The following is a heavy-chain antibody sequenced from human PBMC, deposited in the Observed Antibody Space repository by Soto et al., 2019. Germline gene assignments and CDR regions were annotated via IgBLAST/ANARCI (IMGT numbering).Heavy chain of an antibody. Sequence: QVQLQESGPGLVRPSGTLSLTCAVSGDSINSNYCWTWVRQPPGKGLEWIAEFYYSGGTSYNPSLNSRIRISMNKSKNQFSLNLISVTAAATAMYYCQIYTGWGLVYCGQVTLVTVSS. V-gene: IGHV4-4*02. J-gene: IGHJ4*02. CDR1: GDSINSNYC. CDR3: QIYTGWGLVY. CDR2: FYYSGGT. D-gene: IGHD6-19*01.